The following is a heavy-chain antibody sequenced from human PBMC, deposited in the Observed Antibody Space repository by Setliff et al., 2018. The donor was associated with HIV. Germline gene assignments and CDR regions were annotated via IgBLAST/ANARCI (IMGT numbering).Heavy chain of an antibody. D-gene: IGHD2-21*02. CDR2: MNPRGTT. V-gene: IGHV4-34*01. J-gene: IGHJ4*02. CDR3: VRWYYCVSGACYRADY. Sequence: PSETLSLTCPVYGTSFSDHYWSWVRQTPGKGLEWIGEMNPRGTTNYNPSLKSRVTMLIDTSERQFSLKLTSVTAADTAVYYCVRWYYCVSGACYRADYWGQGTMVTVSS. CDR1: GTSFSDHY.